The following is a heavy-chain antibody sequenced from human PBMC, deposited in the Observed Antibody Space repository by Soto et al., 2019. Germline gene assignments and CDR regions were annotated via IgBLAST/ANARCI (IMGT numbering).Heavy chain of an antibody. V-gene: IGHV3-7*04. CDR1: GFTFSDYW. Sequence: EVPLDESGGGLVQPGGSLRLSCVASGFTFSDYWMSWVRQVPGRGPEWLANIKHDGNEKYYVDFVKGRFTISRDNAKNSLFLQMNSLRVEDTAVYYCARGTYHYGSGSPFDYWGQGTLVTVSS. CDR2: IKHDGNEK. CDR3: ARGTYHYGSGSPFDY. J-gene: IGHJ4*02. D-gene: IGHD3-10*01.